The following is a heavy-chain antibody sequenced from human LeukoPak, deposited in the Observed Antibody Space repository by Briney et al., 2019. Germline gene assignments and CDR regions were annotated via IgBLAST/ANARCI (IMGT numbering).Heavy chain of an antibody. V-gene: IGHV3-43*01. CDR2: MTWGAGTT. Sequence: PGGSLRLSCAASGFTFDDYTMHWVRQPPGKGLEWVSLMTWGAGTTYYADSVKGRFTISRDNSKNSLYLQMNSLRSEDTALYYCAKGGQTAARDMDVWGKGTTVTVSS. J-gene: IGHJ6*03. CDR1: GFTFDDYT. CDR3: AKGGQTAARDMDV. D-gene: IGHD2-2*01.